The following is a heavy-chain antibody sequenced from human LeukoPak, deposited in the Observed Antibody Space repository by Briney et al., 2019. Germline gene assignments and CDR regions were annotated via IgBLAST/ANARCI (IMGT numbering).Heavy chain of an antibody. Sequence: GGSLRLSCTASGFTFSSYTMSWVRQAPGKGLEWVSGLSGSGGSTDYADSVKGRFTVSRDNSKNTLFLQMNSLRAEDTAIYYCAKERDYGPADYWGQGTLVTVSS. D-gene: IGHD4/OR15-4a*01. CDR1: GFTFSSYT. CDR2: LSGSGGST. CDR3: AKERDYGPADY. J-gene: IGHJ4*02. V-gene: IGHV3-23*01.